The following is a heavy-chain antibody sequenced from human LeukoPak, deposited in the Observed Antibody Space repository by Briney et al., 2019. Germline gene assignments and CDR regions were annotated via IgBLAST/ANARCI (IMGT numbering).Heavy chain of an antibody. CDR3: AKGRGSRAYNYFDT. Sequence: PGGSLRLSCAASGFTFASYAMNWVRQAPGKGLEWVSSLSGSGGSSYYADSVKGRFTISRDNSNNTVYLQMNSLRVEDSALYFCAKGRGSRAYNYFDTCGQGSPVIVSS. D-gene: IGHD6-13*01. V-gene: IGHV3-23*01. CDR2: LSGSGGSS. J-gene: IGHJ5*02. CDR1: GFTFASYA.